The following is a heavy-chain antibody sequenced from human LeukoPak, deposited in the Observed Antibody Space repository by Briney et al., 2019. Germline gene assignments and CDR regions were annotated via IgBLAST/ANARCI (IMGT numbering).Heavy chain of an antibody. CDR2: IIPIFGTA. Sequence: ASVKVSCKASGGTFSSYAISWVRQALGQGLEWMGGIIPIFGTANYAQKFQGRVTITADESTSTAYMELSSLRSEDTAVYYCARDKLEYYYGSSWGQGTLVTVSS. CDR1: GGTFSSYA. CDR3: ARDKLEYYYGSS. D-gene: IGHD3-10*01. V-gene: IGHV1-69*13. J-gene: IGHJ4*02.